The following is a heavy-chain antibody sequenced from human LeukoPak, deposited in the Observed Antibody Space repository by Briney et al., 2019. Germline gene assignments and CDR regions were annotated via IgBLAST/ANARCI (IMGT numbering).Heavy chain of an antibody. CDR1: GYTFTTYY. CDR2: MNPNSGNT. J-gene: IGHJ5*02. CDR3: ARRSDRCYRCFDP. V-gene: IGHV1-8*01. Sequence: ASVKVSCKASGYTFTTYYINWVRQATGQGLEWMGWMNPNSGNTGYAQQFQGRVTMTRNTSITTAYMELSGLKSEDTAVYYCARRSDRCYRCFDPWGQGTLVTVSS. D-gene: IGHD2-2*01.